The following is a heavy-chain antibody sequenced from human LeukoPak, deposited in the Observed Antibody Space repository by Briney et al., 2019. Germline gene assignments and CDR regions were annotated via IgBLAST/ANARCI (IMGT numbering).Heavy chain of an antibody. V-gene: IGHV3-43D*04. D-gene: IGHD4-17*01. J-gene: IGHJ6*03. CDR3: AKDQGLRSRTYYYYYMDV. Sequence: GGSLRLSCAASGFTFDDYAMHWVRQAPGKGLKWVSLISWDGGSTYYADSVKGRFTISRDNSKNSLYLQMNSLRAEDTALYYCAKDQGLRSRTYYYYYMDVWGKGTTVTVSS. CDR2: ISWDGGST. CDR1: GFTFDDYA.